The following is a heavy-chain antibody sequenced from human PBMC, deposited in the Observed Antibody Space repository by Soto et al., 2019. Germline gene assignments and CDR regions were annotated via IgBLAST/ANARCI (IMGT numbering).Heavy chain of an antibody. CDR1: GYIFTSYW. D-gene: IGHD5-12*01. CDR3: ARRGGYSGYAQPFYGMDV. CDR2: IDPSDSYT. Sequence: GESLKISWKGSGYIFTSYWISLVRQIPGKGLEWMGRIDPSDSYTNYSPSFQGHVTISADKSISTAYLQWSSLKASDTAMYYCARRGGYSGYAQPFYGMDVWGQGTTVTVSS. V-gene: IGHV5-10-1*01. J-gene: IGHJ6*02.